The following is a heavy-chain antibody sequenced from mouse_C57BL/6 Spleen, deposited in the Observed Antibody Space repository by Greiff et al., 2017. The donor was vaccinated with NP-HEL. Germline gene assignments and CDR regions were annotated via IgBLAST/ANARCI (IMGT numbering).Heavy chain of an antibody. J-gene: IGHJ1*03. CDR2: IWRGGST. CDR1: GFSLTSYG. Sequence: VQLQQSGPGLVQPSQSLSIPCTVSGFSLTSYGVHWVRQSPGKGLEWLGVIWRGGSTDYNAAFMSRLSITKDNSKSQVFFKMNSLQADDTAIYYCALYYYGSSSYWYFDVWGTGTTVTVSS. D-gene: IGHD1-1*01. V-gene: IGHV2-5*01. CDR3: ALYYYGSSSYWYFDV.